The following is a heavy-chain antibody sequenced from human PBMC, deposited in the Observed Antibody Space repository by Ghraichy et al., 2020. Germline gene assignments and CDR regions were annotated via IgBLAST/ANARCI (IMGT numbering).Heavy chain of an antibody. D-gene: IGHD5/OR15-5a*01. CDR3: AKVVSWRYFDL. Sequence: GGSLRLSCAASGFTFSTYAMTWVHQAPGKGLEWVSATSGGGGSTYYADSVKGRFTISRDNSKNTLYLQMNSLRAEDTAVYSCAKVVSWRYFDLWGRGTLVTVSS. CDR2: TSGGGGST. J-gene: IGHJ2*01. CDR1: GFTFSTYA. V-gene: IGHV3-23*01.